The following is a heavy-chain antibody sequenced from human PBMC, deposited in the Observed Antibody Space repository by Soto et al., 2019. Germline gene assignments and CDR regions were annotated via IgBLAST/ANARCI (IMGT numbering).Heavy chain of an antibody. CDR1: GASISSYY. V-gene: IGHV4-59*01. D-gene: IGHD1-1*01. Sequence: SETLSLTCTVSGASISSYYWSWIRQPPGKGLEWIGYVYYSGSTNYNPSLKSRVTISVDTSKNQFSLKLSSVTAADTAMYYCARDTTPSLWGQGTLDTVSS. J-gene: IGHJ4*02. CDR3: ARDTTPSL. CDR2: VYYSGST.